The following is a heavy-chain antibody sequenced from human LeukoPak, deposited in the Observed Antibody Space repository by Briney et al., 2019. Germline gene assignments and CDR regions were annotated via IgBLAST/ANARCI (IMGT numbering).Heavy chain of an antibody. CDR1: GYXFTGYY. V-gene: IGHV1-2*02. CDR3: AREEVTANDY. CDR2: INPNSGDT. J-gene: IGHJ4*02. D-gene: IGHD2-21*02. Sequence: ASVKVSCRASGYXFTGYYIHWVRQAPGQGLEWMGWINPNSGDTNYAQKFQGRVTMTRDTSISTAYMELSRLRSDDTAVYYCAREEVTANDYWGQGTLVTVSS.